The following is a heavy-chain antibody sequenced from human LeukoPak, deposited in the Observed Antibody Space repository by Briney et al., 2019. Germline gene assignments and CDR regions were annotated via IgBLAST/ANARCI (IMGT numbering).Heavy chain of an antibody. CDR3: ASGGGFLSYYYYMDV. CDR2: ISSSSSYI. Sequence: SGGSLRLSCAASGFTFSSYSMNWVRQAPGKGLEWVSSISSSSSYIYYADSVKGRFTISRDNAKNSLYLQMNSLRAEDTAVYYCASGGGFLSYYYYMDVWGKGTTVTVSS. CDR1: GFTFSSYS. D-gene: IGHD3-16*01. V-gene: IGHV3-21*01. J-gene: IGHJ6*03.